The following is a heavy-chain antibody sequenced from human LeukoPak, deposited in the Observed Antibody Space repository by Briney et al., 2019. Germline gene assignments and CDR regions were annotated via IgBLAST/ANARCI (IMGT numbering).Heavy chain of an antibody. D-gene: IGHD1-1*01. CDR1: GGSISSYY. Sequence: PSETLFLTCTVSGGSISSYYWSWIRQPPGKGLEWIGYIYTSGSTNYNPSLKSRVTISVDTSKNQFSLKLSSVTAADTAVYYCARGGTGTYGLYYYYMDVWGKGTTVTVSS. J-gene: IGHJ6*03. CDR2: IYTSGST. CDR3: ARGGTGTYGLYYYYMDV. V-gene: IGHV4-4*09.